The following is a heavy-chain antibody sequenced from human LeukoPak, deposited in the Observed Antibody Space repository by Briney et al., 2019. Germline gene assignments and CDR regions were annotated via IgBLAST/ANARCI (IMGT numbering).Heavy chain of an antibody. J-gene: IGHJ5*02. CDR1: GFTYSDYA. V-gene: IGHV3-23*01. CDR3: AKALGGRDAFNL. CDR2: MSGSGGTT. Sequence: PGVALRLSCAASGFTYSDYAMSWVRQAPGKGLKWVSIMSGSGGTTYYARSVKGRFTISRDNSRNTLFLQMNSLRVEDTAVYYCAKALGGRDAFNLWGQGALVTVSS. D-gene: IGHD5-24*01.